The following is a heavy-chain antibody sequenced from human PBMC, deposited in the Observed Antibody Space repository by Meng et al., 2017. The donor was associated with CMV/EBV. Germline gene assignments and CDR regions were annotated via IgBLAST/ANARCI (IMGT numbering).Heavy chain of an antibody. CDR3: ASLAGDY. D-gene: IGHD3-10*01. V-gene: IGHV4-39*07. J-gene: IGHJ4*02. Sequence: HLQLQELGQGLVKPSETLSLTCTVSGGSISSSSYYWGWIRQPPGKGLEWIGSIYYSGSTYYNPSLKSRVTISVDTSKNQFSLKLSSVTAADTAVYYCASLAGDYWGQGTLVTVSS. CDR1: GGSISSSSYY. CDR2: IYYSGST.